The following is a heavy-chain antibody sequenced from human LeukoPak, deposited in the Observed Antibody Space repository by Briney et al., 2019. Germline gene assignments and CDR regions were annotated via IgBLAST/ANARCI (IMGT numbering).Heavy chain of an antibody. D-gene: IGHD7-27*01. V-gene: IGHV3-7*01. Sequence: GGSLRLSCAASGFTFSSYWMSWVRQAPGKGLEWVANIKQDGSEKYYVDSVKGRFTISRDNAKNSLYLQMNSLRAEDTAVYYCAKFWGQYYYYYYYMDVWGKGTTVTVSS. CDR1: GFTFSSYW. CDR3: AKFWGQYYYYYYYMDV. CDR2: IKQDGSEK. J-gene: IGHJ6*03.